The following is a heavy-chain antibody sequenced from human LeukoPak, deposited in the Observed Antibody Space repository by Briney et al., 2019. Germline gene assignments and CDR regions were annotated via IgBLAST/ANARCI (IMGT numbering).Heavy chain of an antibody. Sequence: ASVKVSCKASGGTFSSYAISWVRQAPGQGLEWMGGIIPIFGTANYAQKFQGRVTITADESTSTAYMELSSLRSEDTAVYYCASHPIVGATTSLAFDIWGQGTMVTVSS. CDR3: ASHPIVGATTSLAFDI. J-gene: IGHJ3*02. CDR1: GGTFSSYA. D-gene: IGHD1-26*01. V-gene: IGHV1-69*13. CDR2: IIPIFGTA.